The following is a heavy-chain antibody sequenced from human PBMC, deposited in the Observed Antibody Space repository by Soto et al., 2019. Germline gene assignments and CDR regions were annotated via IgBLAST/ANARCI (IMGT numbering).Heavy chain of an antibody. CDR3: ARDSYMVRGVRYWYFDL. D-gene: IGHD3-10*01. CDR1: EFTFSSYS. V-gene: IGHV3-48*01. Sequence: GGSLRVSCSASEFTFSSYSMNWVRQAPGKGLEWVSYISSSSSTIYYADSVKGRFTISRDNARNSLYLQMNSLRAEDTAVYYCARDSYMVRGVRYWYFDLWGRGTLDTVSS. CDR2: ISSSSSTI. J-gene: IGHJ2*01.